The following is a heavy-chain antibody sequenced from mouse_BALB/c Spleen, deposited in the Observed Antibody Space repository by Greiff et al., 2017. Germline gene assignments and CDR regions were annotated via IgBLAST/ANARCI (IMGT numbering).Heavy chain of an antibody. D-gene: IGHD2-1*01. CDR1: GYAFSSYW. CDR2: IYPGDGDT. Sequence: QVQLQQSGAELVRPGSSVKISCKASGYAFSSYWMNWVKQRPGQGLEWIGQIYPGDGDTNYNGKFKGKATLTADKSSSTAYMQLSSLTSEDSAVYFCSRKGYYGNYDAMDYWGQGTSVTVSS. CDR3: SRKGYYGNYDAMDY. V-gene: IGHV1-80*01. J-gene: IGHJ4*01.